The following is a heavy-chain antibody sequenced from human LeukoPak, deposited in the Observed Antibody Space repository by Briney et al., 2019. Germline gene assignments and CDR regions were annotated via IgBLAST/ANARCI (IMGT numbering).Heavy chain of an antibody. Sequence: GGSLRLSCAASGFTFSSYAMSWVRQAPGKGLEWLSAISGSGGSRYYSGSLKGRFTISGDNSKSTLYLQMTSLRAEDTAVYYCAKSSPIAAAGEVSDFWGQGTLVTVSS. CDR3: AKSSPIAAAGEVSDF. CDR2: ISGSGGSR. J-gene: IGHJ4*02. CDR1: GFTFSSYA. D-gene: IGHD6-13*01. V-gene: IGHV3-23*01.